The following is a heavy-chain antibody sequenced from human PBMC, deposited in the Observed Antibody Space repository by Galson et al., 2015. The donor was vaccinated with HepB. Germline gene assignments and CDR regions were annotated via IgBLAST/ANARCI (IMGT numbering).Heavy chain of an antibody. CDR3: VRDVPTAFLDY. CDR1: GFAFEHLW. CDR2: ITSDGSDT. J-gene: IGHJ4*02. V-gene: IGHV3-74*03. D-gene: IGHD4-11*01. Sequence: SLRLSCAASGFAFEHLWMHWVRQVPGKGLVWVSRITSDGSDTKYADFVEGRLTVSRDNAKNTLFLQMNSLRPEDTAIYYCVRDVPTAFLDYWGQGTQVTVSS.